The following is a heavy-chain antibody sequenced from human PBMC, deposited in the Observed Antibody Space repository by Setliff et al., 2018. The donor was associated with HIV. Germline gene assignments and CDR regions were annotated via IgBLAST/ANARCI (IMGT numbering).Heavy chain of an antibody. J-gene: IGHJ4*02. V-gene: IGHV4-39*01. CDR3: ARLGSHCKNAFCPPD. CDR1: GGSISNSRYY. CDR2: IYYSGST. D-gene: IGHD2-15*01. Sequence: PSETLSLTCTVSGGSISNSRYYWSWIRQPPGKGLEWIGSIYYSGSTYYNPSLKSRVTISVDTSKNQFSLKLSSVTGADTAVYYCARLGSHCKNAFCPPDWVQGTLVAVSS.